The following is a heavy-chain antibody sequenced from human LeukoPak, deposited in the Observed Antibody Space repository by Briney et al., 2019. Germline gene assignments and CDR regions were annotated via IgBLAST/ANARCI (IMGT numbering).Heavy chain of an antibody. J-gene: IGHJ1*01. CDR2: INPSGGTT. CDR3: ARGTGIAAAVTSLFQY. Sequence: ASVKVSCKASGYTFTSYYIHWVRQAPGQGLEWMRVINPSGGTTSYSQKFQGSVTMTRDTSTGTVYMELSSLRSEDTAVYYCARGTGIAAAVTSLFQYWGQGTLVTVSS. V-gene: IGHV1-46*01. CDR1: GYTFTSYY. D-gene: IGHD6-13*01.